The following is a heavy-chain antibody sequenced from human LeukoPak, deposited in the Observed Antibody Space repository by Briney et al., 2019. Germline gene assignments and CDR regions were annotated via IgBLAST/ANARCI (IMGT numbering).Heavy chain of an antibody. V-gene: IGHV1-2*02. CDR3: AIRPAMVTAGRFDP. CDR2: INPNSGGT. Sequence: GASVKVSCKASGYTFTGYYMHWVRRAPGQGLEWMGWINPNSGGTNYAQKFQGRVTMTRYTSISTAYMELSRLRSDDTAVYYCAIRPAMVTAGRFDPWGQGTLVTVSS. D-gene: IGHD5-18*01. CDR1: GYTFTGYY. J-gene: IGHJ5*02.